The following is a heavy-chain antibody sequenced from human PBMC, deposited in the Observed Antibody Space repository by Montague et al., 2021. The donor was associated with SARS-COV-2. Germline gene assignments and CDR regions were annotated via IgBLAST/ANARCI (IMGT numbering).Heavy chain of an antibody. CDR3: ATQPSSITIFGVVQGYYFDD. D-gene: IGHD3-3*01. Sequence: SETLSLTCTVSGASISSRSYYWGWIRQPPGKGLEWIGFKYYSGSTYYNPTLKSRVTISVDTSKNQFSLKLSSVTAADTAVYYCATQPSSITIFGVVQGYYFDDLGQGTLVTVSS. V-gene: IGHV4-39*01. J-gene: IGHJ4*02. CDR2: KYYSGST. CDR1: GASISSRSYY.